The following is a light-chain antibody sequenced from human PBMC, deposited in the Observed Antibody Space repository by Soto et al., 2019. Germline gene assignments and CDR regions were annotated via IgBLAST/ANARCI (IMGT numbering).Light chain of an antibody. CDR1: SSDVGGYNY. V-gene: IGLV2-14*01. J-gene: IGLJ2*01. CDR3: QTWGTGFQV. Sequence: QSALTQPASVSGSPGQSITISCTGTSSDVGGYNYVSWYQQHPGKAPKLMIYEVSNRPSGVSNRFSGSKSGNTASLTISGLQAEDEADYYCQTWGTGFQVFGGGTKVTVL. CDR2: EVS.